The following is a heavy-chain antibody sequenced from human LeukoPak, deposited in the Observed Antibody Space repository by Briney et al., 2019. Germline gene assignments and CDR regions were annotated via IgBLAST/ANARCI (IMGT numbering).Heavy chain of an antibody. Sequence: GASVKVSCKASGYTFTGYYMHWVRQAPGQGLEWMGWINPNSGGTNYAQKFQGRVTMTRDTSTSTVYMELSSLRSEDTAVYYCARAAGTAYFDYWGQGTLVTVSS. J-gene: IGHJ4*02. CDR3: ARAAGTAYFDY. CDR2: INPNSGGT. V-gene: IGHV1-2*02. D-gene: IGHD6-13*01. CDR1: GYTFTGYY.